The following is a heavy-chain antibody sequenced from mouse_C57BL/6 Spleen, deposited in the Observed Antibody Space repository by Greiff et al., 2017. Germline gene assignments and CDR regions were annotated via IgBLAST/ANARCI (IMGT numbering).Heavy chain of an antibody. V-gene: IGHV1-15*01. CDR2: IDPETGGT. CDR3: TRRDYYGSSYCYAMDY. CDR1: GYTFTDYE. Sequence: VQLQQSGAELVRPGASVTLSCKASGYTFTDYEMHWVKQTPVHGLEWIGAIDPETGGTAYNQKFKGKAILTADKSSSTAYMELRSLTSEDSAVYYCTRRDYYGSSYCYAMDYWGQGTSVTVSS. J-gene: IGHJ4*01. D-gene: IGHD1-1*01.